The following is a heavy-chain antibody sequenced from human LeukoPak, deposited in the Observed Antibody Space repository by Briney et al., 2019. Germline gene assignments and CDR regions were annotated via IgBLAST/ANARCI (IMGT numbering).Heavy chain of an antibody. J-gene: IGHJ4*02. V-gene: IGHV4-4*07. CDR3: ASTAVAVAGNRAYYFDY. D-gene: IGHD6-19*01. Sequence: SEILSLTCTVSGGSISSYYWSWIRQPAGKGLEWIGRIYTSGSTNYNPSLKSRVTMSVDTSKDQFSLKLSSVTAADTAVYYCASTAVAVAGNRAYYFDYWGQGTLVTVSS. CDR1: GGSISSYY. CDR2: IYTSGST.